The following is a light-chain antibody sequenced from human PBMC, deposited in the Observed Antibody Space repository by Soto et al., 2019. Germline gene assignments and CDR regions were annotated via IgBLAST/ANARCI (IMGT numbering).Light chain of an antibody. J-gene: IGLJ1*01. Sequence: QSALTQPPSASGSPGQSVTISCTGTKNDIGLYDFVSWYQHHPGKAPRLIIYEVVQRPLGVPDRFSGSKSGNTASLTVSGLQAADEADYFCKSYAGSNTYVFGSGTKVTVL. CDR3: KSYAGSNTYV. V-gene: IGLV2-8*01. CDR1: KNDIGLYDF. CDR2: EVV.